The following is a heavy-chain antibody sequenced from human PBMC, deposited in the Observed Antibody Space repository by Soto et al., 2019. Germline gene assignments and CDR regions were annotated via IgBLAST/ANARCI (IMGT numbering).Heavy chain of an antibody. CDR3: ARVRRIQLWQPNWFEP. CDR1: GYSFTANS. CDR2: INPNNGGT. Sequence: ASVKVSCKASGYSFTANSMHWVRQAPGQGLEWMGWINPNNGGTNYARKFQGWVTMTRDTSISTAYMDLRSLKSDDTAVYYCARVRRIQLWQPNWFEPWGQGIRVTVFS. V-gene: IGHV1-2*04. J-gene: IGHJ5*02. D-gene: IGHD5-18*01.